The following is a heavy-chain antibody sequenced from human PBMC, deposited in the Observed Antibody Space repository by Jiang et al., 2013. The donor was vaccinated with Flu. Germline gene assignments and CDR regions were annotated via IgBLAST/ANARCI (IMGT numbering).Heavy chain of an antibody. D-gene: IGHD4-17*01. CDR2: INPNSGGT. Sequence: GAEVKKPGASVKVSCKASGYTFTGYYMHWVRQAPGQGLEWMGWINPNSGGTNYAQKLQGRVTVTTDTSTSTAYMELRSLRSDDTAVYYCARGGAWASFYGDYGHFDYWGQGTLVTVSS. CDR1: GYTFTGYY. J-gene: IGHJ4*02. V-gene: IGHV1-2*02. CDR3: ARGGAWASFYGDYGHFDY.